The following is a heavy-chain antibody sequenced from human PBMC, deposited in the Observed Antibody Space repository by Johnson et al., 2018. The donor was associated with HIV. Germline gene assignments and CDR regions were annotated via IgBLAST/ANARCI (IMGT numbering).Heavy chain of an antibody. Sequence: EVQLVESGGGLVQPGGSLRLSCAASGFTFSSYWMSWVRQAPGKGLEWVANIKQEGSEKYYVDSVKGRFTISRDNAKNSLYLQMNSLRAEDTAVYYCARDMIIEAFDIWGQGTMVTVSS. J-gene: IGHJ3*02. D-gene: IGHD3-16*01. CDR1: GFTFSSYW. V-gene: IGHV3-7*01. CDR2: IKQEGSEK. CDR3: ARDMIIEAFDI.